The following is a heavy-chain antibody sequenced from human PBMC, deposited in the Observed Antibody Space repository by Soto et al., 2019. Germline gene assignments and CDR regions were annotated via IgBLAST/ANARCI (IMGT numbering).Heavy chain of an antibody. J-gene: IGHJ3*02. CDR1: GGSISSGGYY. CDR2: IYYSGST. CDR3: AYYYDSSGKDEGAFDI. Sequence: QVQLQESGPGLVKPSQTLSLTCTVSGGSISSGGYYWSWIRQHPGKGLEWIGYIYYSGSTYYNPSLKSRVTISVDTSKNQFSLKLSSVTAVDTAVYYCAYYYDSSGKDEGAFDIWGQGTMVTVSS. D-gene: IGHD3-22*01. V-gene: IGHV4-31*03.